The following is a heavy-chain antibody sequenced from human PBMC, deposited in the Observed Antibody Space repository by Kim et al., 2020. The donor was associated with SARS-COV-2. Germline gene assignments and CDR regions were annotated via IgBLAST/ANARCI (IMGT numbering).Heavy chain of an antibody. CDR3: ARGGGAAAASGSVWDFDY. CDR2: INHSGST. CDR1: GGSFSGYY. Sequence: SETLSLTCAVYGGSFSGYYWSWIRQPPGKGLEWIGEINHSGSTNYNPSLKSRVTISVDTSKNQFSLKLSSVTAADTAVYYCARGGGAAAASGSVWDFDY. D-gene: IGHD6-13*01. J-gene: IGHJ5*01. V-gene: IGHV4-34*01.